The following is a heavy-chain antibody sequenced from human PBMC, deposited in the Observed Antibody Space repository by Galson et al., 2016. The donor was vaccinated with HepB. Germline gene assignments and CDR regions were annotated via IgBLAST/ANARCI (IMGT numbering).Heavy chain of an antibody. CDR1: GYTSINYN. Sequence: SVKVSCKASGYTSINYNMHWVRQAPGQRLEWMGWINIGDDNTKYSQKFQGRVTITRDSSARTVYMELSSLRSEDTAVYYCAREYSGYAGSRYYSGMDVGGQGTTVTVSS. CDR2: INIGDDNT. V-gene: IGHV1-3*04. J-gene: IGHJ6*02. D-gene: IGHD5-12*01. CDR3: AREYSGYAGSRYYSGMDV.